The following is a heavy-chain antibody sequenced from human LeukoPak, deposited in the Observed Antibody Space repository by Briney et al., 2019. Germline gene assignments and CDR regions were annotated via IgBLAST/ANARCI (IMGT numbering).Heavy chain of an antibody. J-gene: IGHJ4*02. Sequence: SETLSLTCDVSDYSFSGSHWWGWSRQPPGKGLEWIGHFYYSGSSYYNPSLKSRVTMSVDTSKNQFSLKLISVTAVDTAVYYCARRAAIENYFDYWGQGTLVTVSS. CDR2: FYYSGSS. D-gene: IGHD2-21*01. CDR3: ARRAAIENYFDY. V-gene: IGHV4-28*01. CDR1: DYSFSGSHW.